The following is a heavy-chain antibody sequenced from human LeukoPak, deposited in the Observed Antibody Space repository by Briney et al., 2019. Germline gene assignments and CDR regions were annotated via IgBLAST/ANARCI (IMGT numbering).Heavy chain of an antibody. CDR3: AKRLTQLDY. D-gene: IGHD4-23*01. CDR1: GFTFIRHW. J-gene: IGHJ4*02. V-gene: IGHV3-23*01. Sequence: PGGSLRLSCAGSGFTFIRHWMHWVRQAPGKGLEWVSAISGSGGSTYYADSVKGRFTISRDNSKNTLYLQMNSLRAEDTAVYYCAKRLTQLDYWGQGTLVTVSS. CDR2: ISGSGGST.